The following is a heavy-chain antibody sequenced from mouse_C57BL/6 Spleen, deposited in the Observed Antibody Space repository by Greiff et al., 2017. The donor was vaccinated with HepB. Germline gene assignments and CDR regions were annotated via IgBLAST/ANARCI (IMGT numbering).Heavy chain of an antibody. V-gene: IGHV1-64*01. CDR1: GYTFTSYW. Sequence: QVQLQQPGAELVKPGASVKLSCKASGYTFTSYWMHWVKQRPGQGLEWIGMIHPNSGSTNYNAKFKSKATLTVDKSSSTAYMQLSSLTSEDSAVYYCARSNYPWYFDVWGTGTTVTVSS. CDR2: IHPNSGST. J-gene: IGHJ1*03. D-gene: IGHD2-5*01. CDR3: ARSNYPWYFDV.